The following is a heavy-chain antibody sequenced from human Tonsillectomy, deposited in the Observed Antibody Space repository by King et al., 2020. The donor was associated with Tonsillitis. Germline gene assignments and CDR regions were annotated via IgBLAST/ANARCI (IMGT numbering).Heavy chain of an antibody. D-gene: IGHD1-1*01. CDR1: GYTVTGYY. CDR2: SNPNGGGT. Sequence: QLVQSGAEVKKPGASVKVSCKASGYTVTGYYIHWVRHAPGQGLEGMGLSNPNGGGTKYAQKFQGRVTMTRDTSISTAYMELSRLRSDDTAVYYCARGQFGTDYWGQGTLVTVSS. J-gene: IGHJ4*02. CDR3: ARGQFGTDY. V-gene: IGHV1-2*02.